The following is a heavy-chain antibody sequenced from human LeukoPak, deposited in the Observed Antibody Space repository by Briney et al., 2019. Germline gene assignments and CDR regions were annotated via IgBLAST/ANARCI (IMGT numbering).Heavy chain of an antibody. J-gene: IGHJ4*02. CDR3: ARAKTGDRYFEY. Sequence: SETLSLTCTVSSGSISSYYWSWIRQPPGKGLEWIGYIYYSGSTDYNPSLKSRVSISVDTSKNQFSLKQSSVTAADTAVYYCARAKTGDRYFEYWGQGTLVTVSS. D-gene: IGHD7-27*01. CDR2: IYYSGST. V-gene: IGHV4-59*01. CDR1: SGSISSYY.